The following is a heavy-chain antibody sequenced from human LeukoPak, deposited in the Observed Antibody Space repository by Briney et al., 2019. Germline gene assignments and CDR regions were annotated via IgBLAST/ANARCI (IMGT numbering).Heavy chain of an antibody. CDR3: ARQVDCTNGVCHSSFDY. CDR2: IYYSGST. Sequence: PSETLSLTCTVSGGSISSSSYYWGWIRQPPGKGLEWIGSIYYSGSTYYNPSLKSRVTISVDTSKNQFSLKLSSVTAADTAVYYCARQVDCTNGVCHSSFDYWGQGTLVTVSS. CDR1: GGSISSSSYY. J-gene: IGHJ4*02. D-gene: IGHD2-8*01. V-gene: IGHV4-39*01.